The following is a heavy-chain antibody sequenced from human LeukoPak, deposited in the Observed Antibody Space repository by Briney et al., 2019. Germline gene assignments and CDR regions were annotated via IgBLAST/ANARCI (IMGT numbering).Heavy chain of an antibody. CDR1: GYTLTELS. CDR3: ARGFLDTAMVTNFDY. D-gene: IGHD5-18*01. J-gene: IGHJ4*02. V-gene: IGHV1-24*01. Sequence: ASVKVSCKVSGYTLTELSMHWVRQAPGKGLEWMGGFDPEDGETIYAQKFQGRVTITADESTSTAYMELSSLRSEDTAVYYCARGFLDTAMVTNFDYWGQGTLVTVSS. CDR2: FDPEDGET.